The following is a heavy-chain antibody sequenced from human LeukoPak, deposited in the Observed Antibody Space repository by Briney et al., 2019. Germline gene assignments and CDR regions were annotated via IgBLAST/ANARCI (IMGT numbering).Heavy chain of an antibody. CDR3: AKLAGSSGWLFDY. CDR2: IRGSGGST. J-gene: IGHJ4*02. V-gene: IGHV3-23*01. D-gene: IGHD6-19*01. CDR1: GFTFSTYA. Sequence: GGCLRLACAASGFTFSTYAMDWVRQAPGKGLGWDSGIRGSGGSTYYADSVKGRFTISRDNSKNTLYLQMNSLRAEDTAVYYCAKLAGSSGWLFDYWGQGTLVTVSS.